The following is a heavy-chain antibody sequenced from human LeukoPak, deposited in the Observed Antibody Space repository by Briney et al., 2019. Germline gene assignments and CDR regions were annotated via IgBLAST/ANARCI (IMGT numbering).Heavy chain of an antibody. D-gene: IGHD3-16*01. CDR3: ARHTGEGSHFQH. V-gene: IGHV5-51*01. Sequence: GESLKISCKASGYTFTNYWIGWVRQMPGKGLEWMGIIYPGDSDTRYSPSFRGQVIISADKSIRTAYLQWTSLKASDTAMYYCARHTGEGSHFQHWGQGSLVTISS. J-gene: IGHJ1*01. CDR2: IYPGDSDT. CDR1: GYTFTNYW.